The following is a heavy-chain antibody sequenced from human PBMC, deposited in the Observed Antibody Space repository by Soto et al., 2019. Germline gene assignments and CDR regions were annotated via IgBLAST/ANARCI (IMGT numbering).Heavy chain of an antibody. D-gene: IGHD6-19*01. V-gene: IGHV3-9*01. Sequence: PGGSLRLSCAASGFTFDDYAMHWVRQAPGKGLEWVSGISWNSGSIGYADSVKGRFTISRDNAKNSLYLQMNSLRAEDTALYYCAKGSVASNSSGRYYYYYYYMDVWGKGTTVTVS. CDR1: GFTFDDYA. J-gene: IGHJ6*03. CDR2: ISWNSGSI. CDR3: AKGSVASNSSGRYYYYYYYMDV.